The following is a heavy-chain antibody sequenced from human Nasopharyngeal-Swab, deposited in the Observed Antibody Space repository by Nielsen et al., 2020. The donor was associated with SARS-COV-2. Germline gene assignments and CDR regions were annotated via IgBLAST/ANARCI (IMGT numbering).Heavy chain of an antibody. D-gene: IGHD3-10*01. CDR1: GFTFSDYY. J-gene: IGHJ4*02. CDR2: ISSSGSTI. V-gene: IGHV3-11*01. CDR3: AKACFTMVRGVSPFDY. Sequence: GESLKISCAASGFTFSDYYMSWIRQAPGKGLEWVSYISSSGSTIYYADSVKGRFTISRDNSKNTLYLQMNSLRAEDTAVYYCAKACFTMVRGVSPFDYWGQGTLVTVSS.